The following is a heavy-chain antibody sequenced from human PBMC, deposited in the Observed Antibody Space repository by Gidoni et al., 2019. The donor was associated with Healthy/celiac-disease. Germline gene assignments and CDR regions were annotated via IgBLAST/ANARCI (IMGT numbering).Heavy chain of an antibody. V-gene: IGHV3-73*02. D-gene: IGHD3-9*01. Sequence: EVQLVESGGGLVQPGGSRKLSCAASGFTFSGSAMLWVRQASGKGLEWVGRIRSKANSYARAYAESVKGRFTISRDDSKNTEYLQMNSLKTEDTAVYYCTRQDDILTGYYYYYYMDVWGKGTTVTVSS. CDR3: TRQDDILTGYYYYYYMDV. CDR1: GFTFSGSA. J-gene: IGHJ6*03. CDR2: IRSKANSYAR.